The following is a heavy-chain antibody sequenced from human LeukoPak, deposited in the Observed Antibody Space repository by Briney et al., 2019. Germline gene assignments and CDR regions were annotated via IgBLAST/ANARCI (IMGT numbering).Heavy chain of an antibody. V-gene: IGHV1-2*02. D-gene: IGHD6-13*01. CDR3: AASRGFSRFDF. Sequence: ASVKVSCKASGYTFTGYYMHWVRQAPGQGLEWVAWIDPDSGGTNSAQKFQGRVTMTRDTSSSTAYMELSRLRSDDTAVFYCAASRGFSRFDFWGQGSLVTVSS. CDR2: IDPDSGGT. CDR1: GYTFTGYY. J-gene: IGHJ4*02.